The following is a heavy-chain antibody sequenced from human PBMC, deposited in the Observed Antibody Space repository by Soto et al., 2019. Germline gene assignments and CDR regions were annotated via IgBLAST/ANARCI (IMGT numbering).Heavy chain of an antibody. CDR3: ALILGYCSRRSCYVDP. CDR2: IYWDDDK. Sequence: QITLKESGPTLVKPTQTLTLTCTFSGFSLSTSGVGVGWIRQPPGKALEWLALIYWDDDKRYRPSLKSRPTITKAPTNDQVLLTLTNLDHVTTAPYYCALILGYCSRRSCYVDPWGQGPLVTVSS. D-gene: IGHD2-15*01. V-gene: IGHV2-5*02. CDR1: GFSLSTSGVG. J-gene: IGHJ5*02.